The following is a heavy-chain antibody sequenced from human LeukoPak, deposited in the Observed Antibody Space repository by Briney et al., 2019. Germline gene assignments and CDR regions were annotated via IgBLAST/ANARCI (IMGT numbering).Heavy chain of an antibody. CDR3: AKEGPRPSFPYYYDSSGSYPPRSAH. CDR2: ISGSGCST. V-gene: IGHV3-23*01. Sequence: GGSLRLSCAASGFTFSSYAMSWVRQAPGKGLEWVSAISGSGCSTYYADSVKGRFTISRDNSKNTLYLQMNSLRAEDTAVYYCAKEGPRPSFPYYYDSSGSYPPRSAHWAQRTLVTVSS. D-gene: IGHD3-22*01. CDR1: GFTFSSYA. J-gene: IGHJ1*01.